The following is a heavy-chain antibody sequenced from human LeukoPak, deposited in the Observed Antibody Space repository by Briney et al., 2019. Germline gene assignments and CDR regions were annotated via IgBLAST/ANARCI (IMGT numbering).Heavy chain of an antibody. Sequence: PSHTLSLTRTVAAASISSYYWSWVRQPPGKGLEWIGYIYYSGSTNYNPSLKSRVTISVDTSKNQFSLKLSSVTAADTAVDYCARSHSVWTSFDYWGQGTLVTVSS. J-gene: IGHJ4*02. V-gene: IGHV4-59*07. D-gene: IGHD3/OR15-3a*01. CDR2: IYYSGST. CDR3: ARSHSVWTSFDY. CDR1: AASISSYY.